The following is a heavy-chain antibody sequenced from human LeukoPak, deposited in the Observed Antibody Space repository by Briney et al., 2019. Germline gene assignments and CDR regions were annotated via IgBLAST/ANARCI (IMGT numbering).Heavy chain of an antibody. CDR1: GYTFTGYY. Sequence: GASVKVSCKASGYTFTGYYMHWVRQAPGQGLEWMGWINPDSGGTNYAQKFQGRVTMTRDTSISTAYMELSRLRSDDTAVYYCASFTEDDGNDAFDIWGQGTMVTVSS. J-gene: IGHJ3*02. CDR2: INPDSGGT. V-gene: IGHV1-2*02. CDR3: ASFTEDDGNDAFDI. D-gene: IGHD5-24*01.